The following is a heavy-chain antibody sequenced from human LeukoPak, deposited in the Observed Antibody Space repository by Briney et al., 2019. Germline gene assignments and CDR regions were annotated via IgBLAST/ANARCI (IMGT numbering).Heavy chain of an antibody. CDR2: MNPNSGNT. CDR3: ARVRTRRYSSSWYWFDP. V-gene: IGHV1-8*01. J-gene: IGHJ5*02. D-gene: IGHD6-13*01. Sequence: ASMKVSCKASGYTFTSYDINWVRQATGQGLEWMGWMNPNSGNTGYAQKFQGRVTMTRNTSISTAYMELSSLRSEDTAVYYCARVRTRRYSSSWYWFDPWGQGTLVTVSS. CDR1: GYTFTSYD.